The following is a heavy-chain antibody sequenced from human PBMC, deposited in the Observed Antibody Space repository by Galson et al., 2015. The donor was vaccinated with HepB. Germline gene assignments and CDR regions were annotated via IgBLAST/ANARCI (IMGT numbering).Heavy chain of an antibody. CDR1: GYTFTNYY. CDR2: FNPSGGST. J-gene: IGHJ3*02. Sequence: SVKVSCKASGYTFTNYYVHWVRQAPGQGLEWMAIFNPSGGSTSSAQKFQGRITMTRDTSTSTVYMELSSPRSEDTAVYYCASRRGYSYGYKHNAFDIWGQGTVVTVSS. D-gene: IGHD5-18*01. CDR3: ASRRGYSYGYKHNAFDI. V-gene: IGHV1-46*01.